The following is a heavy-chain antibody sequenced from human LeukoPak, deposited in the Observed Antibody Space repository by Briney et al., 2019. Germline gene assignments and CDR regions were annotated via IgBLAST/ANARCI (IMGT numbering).Heavy chain of an antibody. CDR2: INNSGST. D-gene: IGHD2-15*01. CDR1: GGSFSDYY. J-gene: IGHJ6*03. V-gene: IGHV4-34*01. CDR3: ARGHCCGGRCYSRYYYYFMDV. Sequence: AETLTLTCAVYGGSFSDYYWSWIRQAPGKGLEWMAEINNSGSTNYYPSFRSRVTTTVDKCKNEFSLKLSSVTAVDTAVYYCARGHCCGGRCYSRYYYYFMDVGRKRTTVAFSS.